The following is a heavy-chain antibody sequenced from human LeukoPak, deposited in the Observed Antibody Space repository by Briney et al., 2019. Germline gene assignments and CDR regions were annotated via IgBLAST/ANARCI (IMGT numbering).Heavy chain of an antibody. CDR2: ISYSGST. V-gene: IGHV4-59*01. CDR1: GGFITSYY. D-gene: IGHD1-26*01. J-gene: IGHJ4*02. Sequence: PSETLSLTCSVSGGFITSYYWGWIRQPPGKGLEWIGYISYSGSTIYNSSLKSRVTISLNRSKNHFSLTLSSVTAADTAVYFCARNRWELRTPHFDYWGQGSLVTVSS. CDR3: ARNRWELRTPHFDY.